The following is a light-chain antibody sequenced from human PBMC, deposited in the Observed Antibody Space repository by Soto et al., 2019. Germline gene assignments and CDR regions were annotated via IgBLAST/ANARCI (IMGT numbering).Light chain of an antibody. CDR1: QRVRDN. CDR3: QQYNNWPPT. CDR2: GAS. Sequence: VMTQSPDALSGSQGERVTLSCRASQRVRDNLAWYQQKPGQAPRLLIFGASTRATGIPASFSGSGSGTEFTLTISSLQSEDFAFYFCQQYNNWPPTFGQGTLLAVK. V-gene: IGKV3-15*01. J-gene: IGKJ5*01.